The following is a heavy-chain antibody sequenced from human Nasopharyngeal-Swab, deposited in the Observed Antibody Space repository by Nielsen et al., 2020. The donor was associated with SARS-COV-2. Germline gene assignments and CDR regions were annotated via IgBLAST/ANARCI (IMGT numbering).Heavy chain of an antibody. Sequence: GGSLRLSCAASGFTFGSYGMSWVRQAPGKGLEWVSAISGSGDNTYYADSVKGRFTISRDNSKNTLYLQMNSLRVEDTAVYYCATNSSSWGGFDYWGQGTLVTVSS. CDR3: ATNSSSWGGFDY. CDR2: ISGSGDNT. D-gene: IGHD6-13*01. J-gene: IGHJ4*02. CDR1: GFTFGSYG. V-gene: IGHV3-23*01.